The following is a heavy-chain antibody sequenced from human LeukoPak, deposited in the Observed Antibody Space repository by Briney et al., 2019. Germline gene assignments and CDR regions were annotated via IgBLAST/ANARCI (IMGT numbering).Heavy chain of an antibody. CDR2: ISSSSSYI. CDR3: ARVGIVGATTGFDY. CDR1: GFTFSSYS. D-gene: IGHD1-26*01. Sequence: GGSLRLSCAASGFTFSSYSMNWVRQAPGKGLEWVSSISSSSSYIYYADSVKGRFTISRDNAKNSLCLQMNSLRAEDTAVYYCARVGIVGATTGFDYWGQGTLVTVSS. V-gene: IGHV3-21*01. J-gene: IGHJ4*02.